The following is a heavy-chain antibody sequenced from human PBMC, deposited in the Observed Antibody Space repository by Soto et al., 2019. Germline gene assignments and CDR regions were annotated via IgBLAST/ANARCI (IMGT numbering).Heavy chain of an antibody. CDR3: AREAYYYDSSGYRTLDY. V-gene: IGHV4-30-2*01. CDR1: GCSISSGGYS. J-gene: IGHJ4*02. D-gene: IGHD3-22*01. Sequence: SETLSLTCAVSGCSISSGGYSWSWIRQPPGEGLEWIGYIYHSGSTYYNPSLKSRVTISVDRSKNQFSLKLNSVTAADTAVYYCAREAYYYDSSGYRTLDYWGQGTLVTVS. CDR2: IYHSGST.